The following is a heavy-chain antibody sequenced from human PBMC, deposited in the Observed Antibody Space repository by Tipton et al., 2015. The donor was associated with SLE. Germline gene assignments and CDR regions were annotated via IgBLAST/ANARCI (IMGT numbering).Heavy chain of an antibody. V-gene: IGHV1-69*06. CDR2: IVPLFGTT. J-gene: IGHJ6*03. CDR1: GGTFTNYA. CDR3: SAASSPRDYYMDV. D-gene: IGHD2-2*01. Sequence: QVQLVQSGAEVKKPGSSVRVSCKTSGGTFTNYAFNWVRQAPGQGLEWVGKIVPLFGTTDYAPNFQGRVTFTADKSTKTAYMEVSSLTSADSAVYYCSAASSPRDYYMDVWGKGTAVPVSS.